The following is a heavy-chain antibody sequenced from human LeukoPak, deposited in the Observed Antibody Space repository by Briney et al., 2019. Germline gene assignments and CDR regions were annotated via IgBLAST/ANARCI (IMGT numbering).Heavy chain of an antibody. CDR1: GFTFSSYA. D-gene: IGHD6-13*01. J-gene: IGHJ4*01. CDR2: ISGSGDNT. CDR3: ANARAAADY. Sequence: GGSLRLSCAASGFTFSSYAMSWVRQAPGKGLEWVSAISGSGDNTYYADSVKGRFTISRDNSKNTLYLQMNSLRAEDTAVYYCANARAAADYWGHGTLVTVSS. V-gene: IGHV3-23*01.